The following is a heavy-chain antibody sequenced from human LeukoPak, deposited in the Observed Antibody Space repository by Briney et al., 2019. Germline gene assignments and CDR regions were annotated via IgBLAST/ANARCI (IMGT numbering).Heavy chain of an antibody. Sequence: PSETLSLTCTVSGGSISSYYWSWIRQPPGKGLEWIGYIYYSGSTNYNPSLKSRGTISVDTSKNQFSLKLSSVTAADTAVYYCARDLGQQGFDYWGQGTLVTVSS. CDR3: ARDLGQQGFDY. CDR1: GGSISSYY. V-gene: IGHV4-59*01. CDR2: IYYSGST. D-gene: IGHD6-13*01. J-gene: IGHJ4*02.